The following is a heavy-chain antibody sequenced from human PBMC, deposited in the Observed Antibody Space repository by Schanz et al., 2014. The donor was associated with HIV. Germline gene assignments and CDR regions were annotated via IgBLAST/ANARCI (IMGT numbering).Heavy chain of an antibody. V-gene: IGHV3-23*01. D-gene: IGHD3-22*01. CDR3: VHDDSDNDGFDM. J-gene: IGHJ3*02. Sequence: EEHLLESGGDLIQPGGSLRLSCVASGFPFSNFAMSWVRQDPGRGLEWVSAISTGGERTFYADSVKGRFTISRDNSKNTLYLQMNSLRAEDTAVYYCVHDDSDNDGFDMWGQGTMVTVS. CDR1: GFPFSNFA. CDR2: ISTGGERT.